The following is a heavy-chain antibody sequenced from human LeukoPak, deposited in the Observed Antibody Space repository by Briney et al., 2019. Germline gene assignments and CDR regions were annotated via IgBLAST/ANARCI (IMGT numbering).Heavy chain of an antibody. J-gene: IGHJ4*02. V-gene: IGHV3-23*01. D-gene: IGHD3-10*01. Sequence: PGGSLRLSCAASGFTFSSYAMSWVRQAPGKGLEWVSAISGSGGSTYYADSVKGRFTISRDNSKNTLYLQMNSLRADDTAVYYCAKGGGSGSYYNFDYWGQGTLVTVSS. CDR3: AKGGGSGSYYNFDY. CDR1: GFTFSSYA. CDR2: ISGSGGST.